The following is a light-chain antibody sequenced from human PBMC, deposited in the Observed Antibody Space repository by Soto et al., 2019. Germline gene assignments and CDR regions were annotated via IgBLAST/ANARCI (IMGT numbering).Light chain of an antibody. CDR3: QSYDESSHV. J-gene: IGLJ1*01. CDR2: QDN. Sequence: NFMLTQPHSVSESPGKTVTISCTRSSGSIASNFVQWSQQRPGSSPTTVIYQDNQRPSGVPHRFSGSIDRSSNSASLTISGRRTEDEADYYCQSYDESSHVFGTGTKLTVL. V-gene: IGLV6-57*01. CDR1: SGSIASNF.